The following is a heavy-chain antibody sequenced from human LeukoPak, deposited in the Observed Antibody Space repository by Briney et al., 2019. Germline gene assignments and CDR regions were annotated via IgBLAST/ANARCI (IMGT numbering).Heavy chain of an antibody. V-gene: IGHV1-18*01. CDR2: ISAYNGNT. CDR3: ARDIRLAVAASGYGFLSKNIDY. CDR1: GYTFTSYG. D-gene: IGHD6-19*01. J-gene: IGHJ4*02. Sequence: GASVKVSCKASGYTFTSYGISWVRQAPGQGLEWMGWISAYNGNTNYAQKLQGRVTMTTDTSTSTAYIELRSLRSDDTAVYYCARDIRLAVAASGYGFLSKNIDYWGQGTLVTVSS.